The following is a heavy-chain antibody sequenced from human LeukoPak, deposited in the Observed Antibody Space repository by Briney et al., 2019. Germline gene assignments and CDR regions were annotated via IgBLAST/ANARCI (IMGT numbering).Heavy chain of an antibody. CDR3: ARLGGFQVQYADY. J-gene: IGHJ4*02. D-gene: IGHD5-12*01. CDR2: IYPGDSDT. Sequence: GESLKISCKGSGYTFTDFWIAWVRQVPGKGLEWMGIIYPGDSDTRYSPSFQGQVTFSVDRSTSTAYLQWSSLKASDTAMYYCARLGGFQVQYADYWGQGTLVTVSS. V-gene: IGHV5-51*01. CDR1: GYTFTDFW.